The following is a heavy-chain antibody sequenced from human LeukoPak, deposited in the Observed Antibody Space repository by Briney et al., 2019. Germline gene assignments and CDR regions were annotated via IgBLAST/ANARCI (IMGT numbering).Heavy chain of an antibody. V-gene: IGHV4-61*05. Sequence: PSETLSLTCTVSGGYITSTNHCWGWIRQPPGKGLEWIGYIYYSGSTNYNPSLKSRVTISVDTSKNQFSLKLSSVTAADTAVYYCARGLFTGSYYDYWGRGTLVTVSS. D-gene: IGHD3-10*01. J-gene: IGHJ4*02. CDR2: IYYSGST. CDR1: GGYITSTNHC. CDR3: ARGLFTGSYYDY.